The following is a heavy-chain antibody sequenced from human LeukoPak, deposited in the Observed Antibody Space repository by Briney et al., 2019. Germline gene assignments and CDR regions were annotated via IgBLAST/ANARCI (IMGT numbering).Heavy chain of an antibody. CDR2: IYYSGST. CDR1: GGSISSGGYY. D-gene: IGHD3-16*01. V-gene: IGHV4-31*03. J-gene: IGHJ6*02. CDR3: AKDGTKLLGYGMDV. Sequence: SQTLSLTCTVSGGSISSGGYYWSWIRQHPGKGLEWIGYIYYSGSTYYNPSLKSRVTISVDTSKNQFSLKLSSVTAADTAVYYCAKDGTKLLGYGMDVWGQGTTVTVSS.